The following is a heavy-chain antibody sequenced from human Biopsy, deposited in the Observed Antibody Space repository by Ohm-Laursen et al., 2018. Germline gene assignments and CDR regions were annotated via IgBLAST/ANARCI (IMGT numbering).Heavy chain of an antibody. Sequence: SDTLSLTCRVSGDSVTKYYWSWIRQPPGKGLERIGHIYYSVMTNYNPSLQSRVSISVDTSRNQVSLTLRSVTAADTAVYYCARDSGILNYGNFKYYHYYGMDVWGQGTKVTVSS. CDR1: GDSVTKYY. CDR2: IYYSVMT. D-gene: IGHD4-11*01. V-gene: IGHV4-59*02. CDR3: ARDSGILNYGNFKYYHYYGMDV. J-gene: IGHJ6*02.